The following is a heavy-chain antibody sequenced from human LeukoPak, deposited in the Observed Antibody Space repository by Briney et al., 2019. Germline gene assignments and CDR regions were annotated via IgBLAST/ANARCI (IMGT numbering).Heavy chain of an antibody. V-gene: IGHV3-48*02. J-gene: IGHJ4*02. CDR2: ISSSTSRI. CDR1: GFTFDSYS. Sequence: GGSLRLSCGASGFTFDSYSMNWVRQAPGKGLEWVSYISSSTSRIYYADSVKGRFTISRDSARRSLFLQMNSLRDEDTAVYYCARDIHWAFDYWGQGTLVTVSS. CDR3: ARDIHWAFDY. D-gene: IGHD7-27*01.